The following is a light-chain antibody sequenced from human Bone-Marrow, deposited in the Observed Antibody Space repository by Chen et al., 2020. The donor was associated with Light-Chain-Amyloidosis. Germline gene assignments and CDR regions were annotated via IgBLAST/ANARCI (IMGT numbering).Light chain of an antibody. V-gene: IGLV1-40*01. J-gene: IGLJ2*01. CDR2: GNT. CDR1: TSNIGAGYG. CDR3: QSYDSSLSSSV. Sequence: QSVLTQPPSVSGAPGQMVTISFTGSTSNIGAGYGVHWYQHVPGTAPKLLIYGNTNRPSWVPDRFSASKSGTSASLAITGIPAEDEADYYCQSYDSSLSSSVFGGGTKLTVL.